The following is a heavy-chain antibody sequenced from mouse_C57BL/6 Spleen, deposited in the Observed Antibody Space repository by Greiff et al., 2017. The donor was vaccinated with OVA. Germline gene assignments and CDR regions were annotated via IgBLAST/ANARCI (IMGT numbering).Heavy chain of an antibody. CDR1: GYTFTDYE. J-gene: IGHJ3*01. D-gene: IGHD1-1*02. Sequence: QVQLKESGAELVRPGASVTLSCKASGYTFTDYEMHWVKQTPVHGLEWIGAIDPETGGTAYNQKFKGKAILTADKSSSTAYMELRSLTSEDSAVYYCTSPHTIWAYWGQGTLVTVSA. CDR3: TSPHTIWAY. V-gene: IGHV1-15*01. CDR2: IDPETGGT.